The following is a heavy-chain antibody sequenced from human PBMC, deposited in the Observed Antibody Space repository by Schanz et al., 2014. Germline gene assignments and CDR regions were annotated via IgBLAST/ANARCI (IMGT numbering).Heavy chain of an antibody. D-gene: IGHD6-6*01. CDR3: VPMSIAAH. Sequence: DVQLLDSGGGLVKPGGSLRLSCAASGFTFSNYSMNWVRQAPGKGLEWVSSISSTSSYIFYADSVKGRFTISRDNAKNSLNLQMNSLRAEDTAVYYCVPMSIAAHWGQGTLVTVSS. CDR1: GFTFSNYS. V-gene: IGHV3-21*01. CDR2: ISSTSSYI. J-gene: IGHJ4*02.